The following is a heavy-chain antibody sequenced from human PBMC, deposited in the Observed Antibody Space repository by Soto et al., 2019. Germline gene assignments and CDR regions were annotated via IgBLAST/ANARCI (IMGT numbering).Heavy chain of an antibody. D-gene: IGHD2-2*01. V-gene: IGHV4-59*11. Sequence: QVQLQESGPGLVKPSETLSLTCSVSGVSTSNHYWTWIRKPPGQGPEWIGCIYYRGTTNYHASFNSRVTISVDTSKNQFSLKLTSVTTADTAVYYCARGGGSPYHDHEFGHWGQGILVTVSS. CDR3: ARGGGSPYHDHEFGH. J-gene: IGHJ4*02. CDR1: GVSTSNHY. CDR2: IYYRGTT.